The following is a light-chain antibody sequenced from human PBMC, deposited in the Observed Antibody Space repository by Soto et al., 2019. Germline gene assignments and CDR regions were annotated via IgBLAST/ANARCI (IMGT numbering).Light chain of an antibody. CDR3: QQSYSNTQT. CDR2: VAS. V-gene: IGKV1-39*01. J-gene: IGKJ1*01. Sequence: DLQMTQSPSSLSASVGDRVTITCRASQSISTYLNWYQQKPGKAPKLLILVASTLPSGVPSRFSGSGSGTDFTLTISSLQPEDFATYDCQQSYSNTQTFGQGTKVEIK. CDR1: QSISTY.